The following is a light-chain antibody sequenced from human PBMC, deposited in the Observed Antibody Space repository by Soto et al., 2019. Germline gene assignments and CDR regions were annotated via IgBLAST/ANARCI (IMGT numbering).Light chain of an antibody. Sequence: EIVLTQSPATLSLSPGERATLSCRASQSVSSFLAWYQQQPGQAPRLLIYGASSRATGIPDRFSGSGSGTDFTLTISSLQPEDFATYYCLQDYSYPLTFGGGTKVDI. CDR3: LQDYSYPLT. V-gene: IGKV3-11*01. CDR2: GAS. J-gene: IGKJ4*01. CDR1: QSVSSF.